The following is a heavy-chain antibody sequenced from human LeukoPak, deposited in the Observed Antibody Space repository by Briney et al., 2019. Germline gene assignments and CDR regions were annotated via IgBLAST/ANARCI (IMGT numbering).Heavy chain of an antibody. V-gene: IGHV4-31*02. CDR3: ARDLTGLNWFDP. J-gene: IGHJ5*02. CDR2: IYYSGST. CDR1: GFTFSRHG. Sequence: LRLSCAPSGFTFSRHGMHWVRQHPGKGLEWIGYIYYSGSTYYNPSLKSRLTISVDTSKNQFSLKLSSVTAADTAVYYCARDLTGLNWFDPWGQGTLVTVSS. D-gene: IGHD3-9*01.